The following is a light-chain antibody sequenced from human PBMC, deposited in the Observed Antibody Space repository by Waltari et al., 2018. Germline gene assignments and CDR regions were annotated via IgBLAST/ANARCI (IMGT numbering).Light chain of an antibody. J-gene: IGLJ2*01. Sequence: QSALTQPPSASGSPGQSDTISCTGTSSDVGGYDHVSWSQQHPGKAPKLILYKVDKRPSGVPDRFSGSKSGNTASLTVSGLQAEDESNYYCSSYAGTNKYVLFGGGTKLTVL. V-gene: IGLV2-8*01. CDR1: SSDVGGYDH. CDR2: KVD. CDR3: SSYAGTNKYVL.